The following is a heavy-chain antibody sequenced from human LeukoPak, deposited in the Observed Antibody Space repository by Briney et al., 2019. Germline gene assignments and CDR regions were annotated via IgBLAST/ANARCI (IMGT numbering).Heavy chain of an antibody. CDR3: ESSSSGYYDGFDY. J-gene: IGHJ4*02. V-gene: IGHV1-69*04. CDR1: GGTFSSYA. Sequence: GASVKVSCKAPGGTFSSYAISWVRQAPGQGLEWMGRIIPILGIANYAQKFQGRVTITADKSTSTAYMELSSLRSEDTAVYYCESSSSGYYDGFDYWGQGTLVTVSS. D-gene: IGHD3-22*01. CDR2: IIPILGIA.